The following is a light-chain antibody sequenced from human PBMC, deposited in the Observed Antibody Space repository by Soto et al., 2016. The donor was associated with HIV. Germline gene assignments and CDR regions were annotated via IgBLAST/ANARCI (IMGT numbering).Light chain of an antibody. J-gene: IGLJ1*01. CDR2: DDS. CDR1: NVGSKS. Sequence: SYVLTQPPSLSVAPRKTARITCGGNNVGSKSVHWYQQKPGQAPVLVVYDDSDRPSGIPERFSGSNSGNTATLTLNSVEAGDEADYYCQVWNNYQSIFGPGTKVTVL. V-gene: IGLV3-21*03. CDR3: QVWNNYQSI.